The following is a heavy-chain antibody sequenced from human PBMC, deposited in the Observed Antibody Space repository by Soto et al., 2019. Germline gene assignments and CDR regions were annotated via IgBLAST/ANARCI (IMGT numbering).Heavy chain of an antibody. CDR1: GYTFTSYY. CDR3: ARDLSADSSGYYGGDYYYGMDV. J-gene: IGHJ6*04. D-gene: IGHD3-22*01. CDR2: INPSGGST. V-gene: IGHV1-46*01. Sequence: ASVKVSCKASGYTFTSYYMHWVRQAPGQGLEWMGIINPSGGSTSYAQKFQGRVTMTRDTSTSTVYMELSSLRSEDTAVYYCARDLSADSSGYYGGDYYYGMDVWGEGTTVTVYS.